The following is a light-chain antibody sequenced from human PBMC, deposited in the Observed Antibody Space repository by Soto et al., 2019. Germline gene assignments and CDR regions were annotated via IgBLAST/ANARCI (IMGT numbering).Light chain of an antibody. V-gene: IGKV1-39*01. CDR2: SAS. CDR1: QSISSY. CDR3: QQSYSTPQAWT. Sequence: DIQMTQSPPSLSASVGDRVTITCRASQSISSYLNWYQQKPGKAPKLLIYSASSLQGGVPSRFSGSGSGADFTLSISSLQPEDFATYYCQQSYSTPQAWTFGQGTKVEIK. J-gene: IGKJ1*01.